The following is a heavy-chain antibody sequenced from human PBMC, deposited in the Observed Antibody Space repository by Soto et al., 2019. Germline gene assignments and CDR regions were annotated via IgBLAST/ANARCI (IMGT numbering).Heavy chain of an antibody. CDR2: ISDIGGTT. CDR3: AREYSSAWKTVDY. V-gene: IGHV3-23*01. CDR1: GFTFNSYA. J-gene: IGHJ4*02. D-gene: IGHD6-19*01. Sequence: EVQLLESGGGLVQPGRSLRLSCAASGFTFNSYAVSWVRQAPGKGLEWVSAISDIGGTTYYADSVKGRFTISRDNSKNTLYLQMYSLRAEDTAVYYCAREYSSAWKTVDYWGQGTLVTVSS.